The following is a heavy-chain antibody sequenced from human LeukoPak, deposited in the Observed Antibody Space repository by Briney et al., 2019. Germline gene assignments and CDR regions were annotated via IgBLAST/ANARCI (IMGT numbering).Heavy chain of an antibody. V-gene: IGHV4-39*01. Sequence: SETLSLTCTVSGVSISSSNSYWGWIRQPPGKGLEWIGSIYYSGNTYYNASLKSQVTISIDTSKNQFSLRLTSVTAADTAVYYCARQTGSGLFILPGGQGTLVTVSS. CDR3: ARQTGSGLFILP. J-gene: IGHJ4*02. CDR1: GVSISSSNSY. D-gene: IGHD3/OR15-3a*01. CDR2: IYYSGNT.